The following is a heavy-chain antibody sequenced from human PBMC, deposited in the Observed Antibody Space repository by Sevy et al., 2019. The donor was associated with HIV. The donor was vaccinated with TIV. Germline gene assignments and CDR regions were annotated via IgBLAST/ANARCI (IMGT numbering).Heavy chain of an antibody. J-gene: IGHJ5*02. CDR2: IHYSGST. CDR1: GGSISSGDYY. D-gene: IGHD6-13*01. V-gene: IGHV4-30-4*01. Sequence: SETLSLTCTVSGGSISSGDYYFNWIRQPPGQGLEWIGYIHYSGSTYYRPSLKSRVTISVDTSKNQFSLKLSSVTAADTAVYYCARGAEAGRDWFDPWGQGTLVTVSS. CDR3: ARGAEAGRDWFDP.